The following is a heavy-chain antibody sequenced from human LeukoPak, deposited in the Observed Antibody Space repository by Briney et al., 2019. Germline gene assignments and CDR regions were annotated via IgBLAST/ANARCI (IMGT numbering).Heavy chain of an antibody. V-gene: IGHV5-51*01. D-gene: IGHD6-6*01. CDR3: ARMAARPFDY. J-gene: IGHJ4*02. CDR2: IYPGDSDS. CDR1: GFSFTSYW. Sequence: PGDSVKISCKTSGFSFTSYWIGWVRQMPGKGLEWMGIIYPGDSDSKYSPSFQGQVTISVDKSINTAYLQWSSLKASDTAMYYCARMAARPFDYWGKGTLVTVSS.